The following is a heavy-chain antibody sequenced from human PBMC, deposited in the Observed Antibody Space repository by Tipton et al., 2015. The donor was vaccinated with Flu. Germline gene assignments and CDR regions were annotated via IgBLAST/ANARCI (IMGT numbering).Heavy chain of an antibody. Sequence: TLSLTCTVSGGSISGYYWTWIRQPPGKGLEWIGYIYYNGSTNYNPSLKSRVTISVDTSKNQFSLKLSSVTAADTAVYYCATEYRGGGNRYYFDDWGQGTLVTVSS. CDR2: IYYNGST. V-gene: IGHV4-59*01. CDR3: ATEYRGGGNRYYFDD. CDR1: GGSISGYY. D-gene: IGHD4-23*01. J-gene: IGHJ4*02.